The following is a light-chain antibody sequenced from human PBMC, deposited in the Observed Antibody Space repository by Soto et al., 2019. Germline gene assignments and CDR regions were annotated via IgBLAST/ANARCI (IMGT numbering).Light chain of an antibody. CDR2: LGS. CDR3: MQALQTRT. Sequence: DIVLTQSPLSLPVTPGEPASISCRSSQSLLHNNGYNYLDWYLRKPGQSPQLLIYLGSNRSSGVPDRFSGSGSGTDFTLKINIVEADDVGVYYCMQALQTRTFGQGTRLEIK. CDR1: QSLLHNNGYNY. V-gene: IGKV2-28*01. J-gene: IGKJ5*01.